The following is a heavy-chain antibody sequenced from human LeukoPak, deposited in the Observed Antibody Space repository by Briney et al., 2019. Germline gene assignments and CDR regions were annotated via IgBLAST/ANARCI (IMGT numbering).Heavy chain of an antibody. J-gene: IGHJ4*02. CDR3: AITPQIASSWEYYFDY. D-gene: IGHD6-13*01. Sequence: PWGSLTLSCAASGFTFSSYAMSWVRQAPGKGLEWVSAISGSGGSTYYADSVKGRFTISRDKSKNTLYLQMNSLRAEDTAVYYCAITPQIASSWEYYFDYWGQGTLVTVSS. CDR1: GFTFSSYA. V-gene: IGHV3-23*01. CDR2: ISGSGGST.